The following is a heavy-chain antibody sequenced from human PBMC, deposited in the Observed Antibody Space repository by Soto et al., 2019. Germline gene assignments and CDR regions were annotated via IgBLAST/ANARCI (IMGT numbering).Heavy chain of an antibody. V-gene: IGHV3-66*01. J-gene: IGHJ6*04. CDR2: IYSDGST. CDR3: ASGFDDSWFTNV. D-gene: IGHD6-13*01. Sequence: GGSLRLSCAVSGVTVSNNFMTWVRQAPGKGLDWVPLIYSDGSTFYADSVKGRFTISRDNSNNSLYLQMSSLRAEDTAVYYCASGFDDSWFTNVWGKGTTVTVSS. CDR1: GVTVSNNF.